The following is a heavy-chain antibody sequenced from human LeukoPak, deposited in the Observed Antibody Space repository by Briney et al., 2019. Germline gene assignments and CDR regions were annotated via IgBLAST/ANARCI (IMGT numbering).Heavy chain of an antibody. J-gene: IGHJ4*02. V-gene: IGHV3-30-3*01. Sequence: GGTLRLSCAASGFTFSTYAMHWVRQAPGKGLEWVAVISYDGSNKYYADSVKGRFTISRDNSKNTLYLQMNSLRAEDTAVYYCARAGGEYSSSQHLGYWGQGTLVTVSS. CDR3: ARAGGEYSSSQHLGY. CDR2: ISYDGSNK. CDR1: GFTFSTYA. D-gene: IGHD6-6*01.